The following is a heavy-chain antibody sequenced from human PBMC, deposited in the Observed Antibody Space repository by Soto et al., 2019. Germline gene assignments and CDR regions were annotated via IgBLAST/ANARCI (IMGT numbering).Heavy chain of an antibody. V-gene: IGHV1-46*03. CDR2: INPSGGST. D-gene: IGHD1-7*01. CDR1: GYTFTSYY. Sequence: ASVKVSCKASGYTFTSYYMHWVRQAPGQGLERMGIINPSGGSTSYAQKFQGRVTMTRDTSTRTAYLELSSLRSEDTAVYYGAGGGLELPWLDPWGQGTLVTISS. J-gene: IGHJ5*02. CDR3: AGGGLELPWLDP.